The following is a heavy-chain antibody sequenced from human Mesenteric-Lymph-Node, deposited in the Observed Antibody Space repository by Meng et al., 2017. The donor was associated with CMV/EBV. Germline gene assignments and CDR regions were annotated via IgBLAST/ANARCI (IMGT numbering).Heavy chain of an antibody. CDR2: IKQDGSEK. J-gene: IGHJ5*02. Sequence: GGSLRLSCATSGFTFSNYWMTWVRQAPGKGLELVANIKQDGSEKHYVDSVKGRFTISRDNAENSLSLQMNSLRVEDTAVYYCASDQAWFGPWGQGTLVTVSS. CDR3: ASDQAWFGP. CDR1: GFTFSNYW. V-gene: IGHV3-7*01.